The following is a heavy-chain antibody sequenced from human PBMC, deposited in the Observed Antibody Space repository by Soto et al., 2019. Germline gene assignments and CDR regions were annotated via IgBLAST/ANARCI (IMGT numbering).Heavy chain of an antibody. V-gene: IGHV3-33*01. CDR3: ARAMGATTPFDY. J-gene: IGHJ4*02. CDR1: GFIFSSYG. CDR2: IWFDGSDK. D-gene: IGHD1-26*01. Sequence: GGSLRLSCAASGFIFSSYGMHWARQAPGKGLEWVAVIWFDGSDKYYADSVKGRFTISRDNSNNTLFLQMNSLRAEDTGVYYCARAMGATTPFDYWGQGTVVTVSS.